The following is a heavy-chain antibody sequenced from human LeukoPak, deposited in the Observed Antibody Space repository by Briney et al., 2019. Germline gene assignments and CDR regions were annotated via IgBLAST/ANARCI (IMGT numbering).Heavy chain of an antibody. V-gene: IGHV3-30*18. Sequence: PGGSLRLSCAASGFTFSSYGMHWVRQAPGKGLEWVAVISYDGSNKYYADSVKGRFTISRDNSKNTLCLRMNSLRAEDTAVYYCAKGSILYYDFWSGYFFRGAYYFDYWGQGTLVTVSS. CDR1: GFTFSSYG. CDR3: AKGSILYYDFWSGYFFRGAYYFDY. D-gene: IGHD3-3*01. CDR2: ISYDGSNK. J-gene: IGHJ4*02.